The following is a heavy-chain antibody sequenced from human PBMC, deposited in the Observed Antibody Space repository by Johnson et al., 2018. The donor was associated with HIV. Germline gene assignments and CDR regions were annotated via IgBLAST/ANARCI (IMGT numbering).Heavy chain of an antibody. CDR1: GFTFSDYY. V-gene: IGHV3-11*04. Sequence: QVQLVESGGGLVKPGGSLRLSCAASGFTFSDYYMSWIRQAQGKGLEWVSYISSSGSTIYYADSVKGRFTISRDNAKNSLYLQMKSLRAEDTAVYYCARGRIGTIVMDLRGGAFDIWGQGTLVTVSS. J-gene: IGHJ3*02. CDR2: ISSSGSTI. CDR3: ARGRIGTIVMDLRGGAFDI. D-gene: IGHD3-22*01.